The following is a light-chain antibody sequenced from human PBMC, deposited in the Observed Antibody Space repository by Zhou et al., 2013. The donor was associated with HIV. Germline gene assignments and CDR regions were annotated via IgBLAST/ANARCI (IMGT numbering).Light chain of an antibody. CDR1: PSVSNN. CDR2: GAS. Sequence: LMTQSPATLSVSPGETATLSCRASPSVSNNLAWYQQKPGQAPRLLIYGASTRATGVPPRFSGSGSGTEFTLTINSLEPEDFAVYYCQQRSNWPAFTFGPGTKVDIK. CDR3: QQRSNWPAFT. V-gene: IGKV3-15*01. J-gene: IGKJ3*01.